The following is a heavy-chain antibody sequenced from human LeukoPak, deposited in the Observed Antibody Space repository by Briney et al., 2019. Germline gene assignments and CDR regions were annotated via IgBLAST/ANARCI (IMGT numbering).Heavy chain of an antibody. CDR1: GFTFSSYA. CDR3: AKDRGDGAFDI. J-gene: IGHJ3*02. Sequence: PGGSLRLSCAASGFTFSSYAMSWGRQAPGKGVEGVSAISGSGGSTYYADSVKGRFTISRGNSKNTLYLQMNSLRAEDTAVYYCAKDRGDGAFDIWGQGTMVTVSS. V-gene: IGHV3-23*01. CDR2: ISGSGGST.